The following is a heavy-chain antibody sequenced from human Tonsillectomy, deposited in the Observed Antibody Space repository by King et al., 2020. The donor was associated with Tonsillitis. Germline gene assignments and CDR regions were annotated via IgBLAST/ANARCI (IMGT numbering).Heavy chain of an antibody. CDR3: ASDRSGSFDY. Sequence: VQLVESGGGVVQPGRSLRLSCAASGFTFSSYGMHWVRQAPGKGLEWVAVISYDGSNKYYADSVKGRFTISRDNSKNTLYLQMNSLRAEDTAVYYCASDRSGSFDYWGQGTLVTVSS. J-gene: IGHJ4*02. V-gene: IGHV3-33*05. CDR1: GFTFSSYG. D-gene: IGHD6-19*01. CDR2: ISYDGSNK.